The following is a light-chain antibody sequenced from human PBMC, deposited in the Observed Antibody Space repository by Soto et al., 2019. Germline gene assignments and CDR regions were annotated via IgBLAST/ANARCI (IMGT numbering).Light chain of an antibody. J-gene: IGKJ4*01. CDR3: KQSYSTPT. CDR1: QSISIY. Sequence: DIQMTQSPSSLSASVGDRVTITCRASQSISIYLNWYQQKPGKAPMLLIYAASSLQSGVPSRFSGSGSGTDFTLTISSLQPEDFATYYCKQSYSTPTFGGGTKVEIK. V-gene: IGKV1-39*01. CDR2: AAS.